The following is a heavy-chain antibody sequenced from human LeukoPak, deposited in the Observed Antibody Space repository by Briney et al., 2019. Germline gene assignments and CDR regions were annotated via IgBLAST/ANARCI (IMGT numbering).Heavy chain of an antibody. Sequence: SETLSLTCTVSVGSISSYYWSWIRQPAGKGLEWIGRIYTSGSTNYNPSLKSRVTISVDKSKNQFSLKLSSVTAAVTAVYYCARVGETGGNSGGWFDPWGQGTLVTVSS. J-gene: IGHJ5*02. D-gene: IGHD4-23*01. CDR3: ARVGETGGNSGGWFDP. CDR2: IYTSGST. CDR1: VGSISSYY. V-gene: IGHV4-4*07.